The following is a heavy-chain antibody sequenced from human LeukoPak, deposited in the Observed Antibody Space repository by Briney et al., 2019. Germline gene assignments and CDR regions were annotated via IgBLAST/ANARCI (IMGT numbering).Heavy chain of an antibody. Sequence: GGSLRLSCAASGFTFSDYCMSWIRQAPGKGLEWVSYISSSGSTIYYADSVKGRFTISRDNAKNSLYLQMNSLRAEDTAVYYCAREGYYGSGSYYARDYWGQGTLVTVSS. D-gene: IGHD3-10*01. CDR3: AREGYYGSGSYYARDY. J-gene: IGHJ4*02. CDR2: ISSSGSTI. CDR1: GFTFSDYC. V-gene: IGHV3-11*01.